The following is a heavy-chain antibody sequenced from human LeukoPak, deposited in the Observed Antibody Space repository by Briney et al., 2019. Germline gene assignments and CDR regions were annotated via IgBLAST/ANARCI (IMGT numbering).Heavy chain of an antibody. D-gene: IGHD4-17*01. V-gene: IGHV4-30-2*01. CDR2: IYHSGST. J-gene: IGHJ5*02. Sequence: SQTLSLTCAVSGDSISSGGYSWSWIRQPPGKGLEWIGYIYHSGSTYYNPSLKSRVTISVDRSKNQFSLKLSSVTAADTAVYYCARELRSPWFDPLGPGNPGHRLL. CDR1: GDSISSGGYS. CDR3: ARELRSPWFDP.